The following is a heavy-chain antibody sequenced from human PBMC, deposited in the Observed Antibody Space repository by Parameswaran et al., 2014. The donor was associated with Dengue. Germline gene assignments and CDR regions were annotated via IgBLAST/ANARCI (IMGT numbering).Heavy chain of an antibody. J-gene: IGHJ4*02. D-gene: IGHD2-21*02. CDR2: ISGSGGST. Sequence: PGKGAGSGVSAISGSGGSTYYADSVKGRFTISRDNSKNTLYLQMNSLRAEDTAVYYCAKVQSIVVVTASSDYWGQGTLVTVSS. V-gene: IGHV3-23*01. CDR3: AKVQSIVVVTASSDY.